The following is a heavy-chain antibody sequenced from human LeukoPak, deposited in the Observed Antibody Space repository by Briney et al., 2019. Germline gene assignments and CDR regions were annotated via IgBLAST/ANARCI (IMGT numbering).Heavy chain of an antibody. Sequence: ASVKVSCKASGGTFSSYAISWVRQAPGQGLEWMGRIIPILGIANYAQKFQGRVTITADKSTSTAYMELSSLRSEDTAVYYCARAVITMAFSTPAYFDLWGRGTLVTVSS. CDR3: ARAVITMAFSTPAYFDL. D-gene: IGHD3-10*01. CDR1: GGTFSSYA. CDR2: IIPILGIA. J-gene: IGHJ2*01. V-gene: IGHV1-69*04.